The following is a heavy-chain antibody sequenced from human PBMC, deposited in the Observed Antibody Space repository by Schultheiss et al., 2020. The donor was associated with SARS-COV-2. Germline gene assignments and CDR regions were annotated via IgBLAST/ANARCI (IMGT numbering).Heavy chain of an antibody. V-gene: IGHV3-7*03. D-gene: IGHD2-2*02. Sequence: GGSLRLSCAASGFTFSSYAMSWVRQAPGKGLEWVANIKQDGSEKYYVDSVKGRFTISRDNAKNSLYLQMNSLRAEDTAVYYCAREGGYCSSTSCYTSLFGLYGMDVWGQGTTVTVSS. CDR2: IKQDGSEK. J-gene: IGHJ6*02. CDR3: AREGGYCSSTSCYTSLFGLYGMDV. CDR1: GFTFSSYA.